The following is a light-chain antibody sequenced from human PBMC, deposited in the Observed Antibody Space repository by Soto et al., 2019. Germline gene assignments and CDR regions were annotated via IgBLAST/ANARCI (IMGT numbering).Light chain of an antibody. CDR1: SSDVGGYNY. CDR2: EVC. V-gene: IGLV2-8*01. Sequence: QSALTQPPSASGSPGQSVTISCTGTSSDVGGYNYVSWYQQHPGKAPKLMIYEVCKRPSGVPDRFSGSKSGNTASLTVSGLQAEDEADYYCSSYAGSNNLFGGGTKLTVL. J-gene: IGLJ2*01. CDR3: SSYAGSNNL.